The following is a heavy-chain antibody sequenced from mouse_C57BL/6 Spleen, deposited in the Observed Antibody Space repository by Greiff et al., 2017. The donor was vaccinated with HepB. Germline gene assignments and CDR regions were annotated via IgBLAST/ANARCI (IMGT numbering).Heavy chain of an antibody. D-gene: IGHD2-1*01. CDR3: ARKLLDYAMDD. CDR2: IYPGSGNT. CDR1: GYTFTDYY. V-gene: IGHV1-76*01. Sequence: QVQLQQSGAELVRPGASVKLSCKASGYTFTDYYINWVKQRPGQGLEWIARIYPGSGNTYYNEKFKGKATLTAEKSSSTAYMQLSSLTSEDSAVYFCARKLLDYAMDDWGQGTSVTVSS. J-gene: IGHJ4*01.